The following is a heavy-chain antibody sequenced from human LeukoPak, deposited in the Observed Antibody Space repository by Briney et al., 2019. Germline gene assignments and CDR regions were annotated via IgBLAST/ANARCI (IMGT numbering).Heavy chain of an antibody. CDR3: AKDTSYYGSGSYGTGGYYFDH. CDR2: IWYDGSNK. Sequence: GGSLRLSCAASGFTFSSYGMHWVRQAPGKGLEWVAVIWYDGSNKYYADSVKGRFTISRDNSKNTLYLQMNSLRAEDTAVYYCAKDTSYYGSGSYGTGGYYFDHWGQGTLVTVSS. D-gene: IGHD3-10*01. CDR1: GFTFSSYG. V-gene: IGHV3-33*06. J-gene: IGHJ4*02.